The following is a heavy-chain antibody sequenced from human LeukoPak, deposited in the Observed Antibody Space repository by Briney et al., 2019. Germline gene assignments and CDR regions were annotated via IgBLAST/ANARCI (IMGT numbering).Heavy chain of an antibody. J-gene: IGHJ4*02. V-gene: IGHV4-59*02. Sequence: SETLSLTCNVSASSVSSYYWSWIRQPPGKGLEWMGYFYHSGGTNYNPSFGSRLTISLTTSKRHFSLPLSSVTPADSAVYYCARLSGYYGYVNFWGQGTLVTVSS. CDR1: ASSVSSYY. CDR3: ARLSGYYGYVNF. CDR2: FYHSGGT. D-gene: IGHD3-22*01.